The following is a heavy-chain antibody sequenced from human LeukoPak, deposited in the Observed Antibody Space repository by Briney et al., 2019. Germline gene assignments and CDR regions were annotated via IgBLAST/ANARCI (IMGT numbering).Heavy chain of an antibody. V-gene: IGHV3-7*01. CDR1: GFTFSSYW. D-gene: IGHD5-12*01. Sequence: GGSLRLSCAASGFTFSSYWMSWVRQAPGKGLEWVANIKQDGSEKYYVDSVKGRFTISRDNAKNTLYLQMNSLRAEDTAVYYCARVAYSGYDFGEDYWGQGTLVTVSS. CDR3: ARVAYSGYDFGEDY. J-gene: IGHJ4*02. CDR2: IKQDGSEK.